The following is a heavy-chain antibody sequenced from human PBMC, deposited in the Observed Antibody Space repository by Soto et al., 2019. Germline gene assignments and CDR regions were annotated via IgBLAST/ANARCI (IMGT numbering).Heavy chain of an antibody. CDR1: GVSLTSGNW. CDR3: ARLVYDTRLNYMYFDF. V-gene: IGHV4-4*02. Sequence: SETLSLTCAVSGVSLTSGNWWTWVRQSPQRGLEYIGEIFHDGTTNYYPSFERRVAMSVDTSRNQFSLKLTSVTAADTAVYFCARLVYDTRLNYMYFDFWGPGTLVTVSS. J-gene: IGHJ4*02. D-gene: IGHD3-10*01. CDR2: IFHDGTT.